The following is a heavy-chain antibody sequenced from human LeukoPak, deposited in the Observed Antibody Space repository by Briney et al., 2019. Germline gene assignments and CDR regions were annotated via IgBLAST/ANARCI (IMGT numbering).Heavy chain of an antibody. Sequence: PQTLSLTCTVSGGSISSGGYYWSWIRQHPGKGLEWIGYIYYSGSTYYNPSLKSRVTISVDTSKNQFSLKLSSVTAADTAVYYCARGRTVSFDYWGQGTLVTVSS. CDR1: GGSISSGGYY. J-gene: IGHJ4*02. CDR2: IYYSGST. V-gene: IGHV4-31*03. D-gene: IGHD4-17*01. CDR3: ARGRTVSFDY.